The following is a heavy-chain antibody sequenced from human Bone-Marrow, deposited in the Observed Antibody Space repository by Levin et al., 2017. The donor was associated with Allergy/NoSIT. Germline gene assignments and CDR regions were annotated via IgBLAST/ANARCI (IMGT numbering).Heavy chain of an antibody. CDR2: IIPIFDIT. Sequence: KISCQASGGTFSRSAINWVRKSPGQGLEWMGGIIPIFDITNYAQNFQGRVTITADESTSTAYMELSGLRSEDTATYYCARGQEAWLGSGSDYPYYYYYFGMDVWGQGTTVTVSS. J-gene: IGHJ6*02. D-gene: IGHD3-10*01. CDR1: GGTFSRSA. V-gene: IGHV1-69*01. CDR3: ARGQEAWLGSGSDYPYYYYYFGMDV.